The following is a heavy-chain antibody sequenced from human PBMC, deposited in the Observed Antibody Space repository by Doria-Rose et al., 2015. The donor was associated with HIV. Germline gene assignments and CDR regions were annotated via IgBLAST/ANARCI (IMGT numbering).Heavy chain of an antibody. CDR2: IFSDDER. CDR3: ARIKSSRWYHKYYFDF. D-gene: IGHD6-13*01. V-gene: IGHV2-26*01. CDR1: GVSLSSPGMG. J-gene: IGHJ4*02. Sequence: QVQLVQSGPVLVKPTETLTLTCTVSGVSLSSPGMGVSWIRQPPGKALEWLANIFSDDERSHKTSLKSRLTISRSTYKSQVVLTMTDMDPVDTATYYCARIKSSRWYHKYYFDFWGQGTLVIVSA.